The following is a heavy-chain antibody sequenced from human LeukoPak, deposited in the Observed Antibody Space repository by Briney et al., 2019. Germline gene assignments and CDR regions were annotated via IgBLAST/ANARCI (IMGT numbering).Heavy chain of an antibody. CDR1: GFTFSSYS. CDR2: ISSSSSYI. CDR3: ARATVARDTASDY. J-gene: IGHJ4*02. D-gene: IGHD4-23*01. Sequence: KSGGSLRLSCAASGFTFSSYSMNWVRQAPGKGLEWVSSISSSSSYIYYADSVKSRFTISRDNAKNSLYLQMNSLRAEDTAVYYCARATVARDTASDYWGQGTLVTVSS. V-gene: IGHV3-21*01.